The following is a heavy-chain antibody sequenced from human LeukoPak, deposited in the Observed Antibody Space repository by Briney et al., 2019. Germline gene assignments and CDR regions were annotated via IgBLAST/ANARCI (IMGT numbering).Heavy chain of an antibody. CDR2: INPSAGST. Sequence: ASVKVSFKASGYTFTSFYLVWVRRAPGQGLEWMGMINPSAGSTNYAQKFQGRVTMTGDTSTTTVYMELTSLTSEDTAVYYCARRSPAYCGGDCYFDYWGQGTLVTVSS. CDR3: ARRSPAYCGGDCYFDY. V-gene: IGHV1-46*01. D-gene: IGHD2-21*02. CDR1: GYTFTSFY. J-gene: IGHJ4*02.